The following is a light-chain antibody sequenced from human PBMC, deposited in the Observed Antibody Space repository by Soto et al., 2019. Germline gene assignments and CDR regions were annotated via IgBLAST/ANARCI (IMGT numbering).Light chain of an antibody. CDR2: DVI. V-gene: IGLV2-11*01. J-gene: IGLJ1*01. CDR1: SSDVGTYTY. Sequence: QSVLTQPRSVSGSPGQSVTISCTGTSSDVGTYTYVSWYQQHPGKAPKLIIYDVIKRPSGVPDRFSGSKSGNTASLTISGLQAEDEADYYCCSYAGSDTHVFGTGTQLTVL. CDR3: CSYAGSDTHV.